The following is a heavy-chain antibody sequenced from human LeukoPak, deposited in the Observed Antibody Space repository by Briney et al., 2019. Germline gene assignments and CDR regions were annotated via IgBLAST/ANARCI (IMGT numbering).Heavy chain of an antibody. CDR2: IYYSGST. CDR1: GGSISSGDYY. Sequence: SQTLSLTCTVSGGSISSGDYYWTWIRQHPGKGLEWIGNIYYSGSTYYNPSLKSRVIMSVDTSKNQFSLKLISVTAADTAVYYCARSRDPLLDYWGQGTLVTISS. CDR3: ARSRDPLLDY. J-gene: IGHJ4*02. V-gene: IGHV4-31*03.